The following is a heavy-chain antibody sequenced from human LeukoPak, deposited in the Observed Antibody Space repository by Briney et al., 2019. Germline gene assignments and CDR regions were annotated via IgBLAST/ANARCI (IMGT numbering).Heavy chain of an antibody. Sequence: ASVKVSCKASGGTFSSYAMSWVRQAPGKGLEWVSAISGSGGSTYYADSVKGRFTISRDNSKNTLYLQMNSLRAEDTAVYYCAKEAMLRYDAFDIWGQGTMVTVSS. V-gene: IGHV3-23*01. CDR3: AKEAMLRYDAFDI. CDR1: GGTFSSYA. D-gene: IGHD4-17*01. CDR2: ISGSGGST. J-gene: IGHJ3*02.